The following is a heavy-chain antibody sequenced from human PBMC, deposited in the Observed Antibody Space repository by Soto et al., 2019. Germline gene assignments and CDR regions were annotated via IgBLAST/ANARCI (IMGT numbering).Heavy chain of an antibody. CDR2: IYYSGST. Sequence: PSETLSLTCTVSGGSISSSTYYWGWIRQPPGKGLEWIGNIYYSGSTYYNPSLNSRVTISVDTSENQFSLKLSSVTAADTAVYYCTNSNWFDPWGQGTLVTVSS. CDR1: GGSISSSTYY. J-gene: IGHJ5*02. D-gene: IGHD3-10*01. CDR3: TNSNWFDP. V-gene: IGHV4-39*01.